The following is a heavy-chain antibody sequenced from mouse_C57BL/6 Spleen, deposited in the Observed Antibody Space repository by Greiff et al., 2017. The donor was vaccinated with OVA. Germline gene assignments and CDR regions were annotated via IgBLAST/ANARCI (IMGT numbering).Heavy chain of an antibody. CDR3: ARKASNYWYFDV. CDR2: IDPSDSET. CDR1: GYTFTSYW. D-gene: IGHD2-5*01. Sequence: QVQLKQPGAELVRPGSSVKLSCKASGYTFTSYWMHWVKQRPIQGLEWIGNIDPSDSETHYNQKFKDKATLTVDKSSSTAYMQLSSLTSEDSAVYYCARKASNYWYFDVWGTGTTVTVSS. V-gene: IGHV1-52*01. J-gene: IGHJ1*03.